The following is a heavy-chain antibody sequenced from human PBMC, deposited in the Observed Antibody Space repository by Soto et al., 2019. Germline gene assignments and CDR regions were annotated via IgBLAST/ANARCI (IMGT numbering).Heavy chain of an antibody. J-gene: IGHJ4*02. V-gene: IGHV2-5*02. D-gene: IGHD4-17*01. CDR3: AHSPQSVTTLGKFDY. CDR1: GFSLSTSGVG. CDR2: IYWDDDK. Sequence: QITLKESGPTLVKPTQTLTLTCTFSGFSLSTSGVGVGWIRQPPGKALEWLALIYWDDDKRYSPSLKSRLTTTKDTPKNQVALTMTNMDPVDTATYYCAHSPQSVTTLGKFDYGGQGTLVTVSS.